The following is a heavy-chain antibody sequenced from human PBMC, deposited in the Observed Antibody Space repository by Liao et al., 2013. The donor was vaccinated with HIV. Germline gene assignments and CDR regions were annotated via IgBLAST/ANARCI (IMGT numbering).Heavy chain of an antibody. J-gene: IGHJ4*02. CDR2: INHSGTT. CDR3: ARGIRGFGARCYFDF. V-gene: IGHV4-34*10. CDR1: GESFSGHF. Sequence: QVQLQESGPGLVKPSETLSLTCAVYGESFSGHFWTWIRQAPGKGLEWIGEINHSGTTNYSPSLKSRVTMSVDTSKNQFSLKLTSVTAADTAIYFCARGIRGFGARCYFDFWGPGNAGHRLL. D-gene: IGHD3-10*01.